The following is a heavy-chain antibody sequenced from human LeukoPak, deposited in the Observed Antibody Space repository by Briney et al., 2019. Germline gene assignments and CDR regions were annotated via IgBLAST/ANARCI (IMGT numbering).Heavy chain of an antibody. CDR2: ISYDGSNK. D-gene: IGHD3-22*01. Sequence: GGSLRLSCAASGFTFSSYAMHWVRQAPGKGLEWVAVISYDGSNKYYADSVKGRFTISRDNSKNTLYLQMNSLRAEDTAVYYCAKSGGRITMIVVSRQRSWYFDLWGRGTLVTVSS. V-gene: IGHV3-30-3*02. J-gene: IGHJ2*01. CDR3: AKSGGRITMIVVSRQRSWYFDL. CDR1: GFTFSSYA.